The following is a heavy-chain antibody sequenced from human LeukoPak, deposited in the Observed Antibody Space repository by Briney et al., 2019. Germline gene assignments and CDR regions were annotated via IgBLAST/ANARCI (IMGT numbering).Heavy chain of an antibody. D-gene: IGHD6-13*01. CDR2: IYTSGST. CDR1: GGSISSGSYY. J-gene: IGHJ3*02. Sequence: SETLSLTCTVSGGSISSGSYYWSWIRQPAGKGLEWIGRIYTSGSTNYNPSLKSRVTISVDTSKNQFSLKLSSVTAADTAVYYCARVLSSSWYYDAFDIWGQGTMVTVSS. V-gene: IGHV4-61*02. CDR3: ARVLSSSWYYDAFDI.